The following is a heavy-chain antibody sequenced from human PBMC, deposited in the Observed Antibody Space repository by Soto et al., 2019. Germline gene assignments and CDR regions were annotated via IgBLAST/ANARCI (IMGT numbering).Heavy chain of an antibody. CDR3: VRGGGGGLFDP. J-gene: IGHJ5*02. CDR1: GFTFGGSY. CDR2: ISPGSRYP. D-gene: IGHD2-15*01. Sequence: PGGSLRLSCAGSGFTFGGSYMSWIRQAPGKGLEWLSYISPGSRYPAYADSVKGRFTISRDNAKRSLYLQMMSLTAEDTAIYYYVRGGGGGLFDPWGQGTMVTVSS. V-gene: IGHV3-11*06.